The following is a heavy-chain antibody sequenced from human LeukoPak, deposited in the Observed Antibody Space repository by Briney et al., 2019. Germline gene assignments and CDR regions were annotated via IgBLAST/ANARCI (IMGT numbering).Heavy chain of an antibody. D-gene: IGHD2-8*01. CDR2: INPNSGGT. J-gene: IGHJ6*02. Sequence: ASVKVSCKASGYTFTGYYMHWVRQAPGQGLEWMGWINPNSGGTNYAQKFQGRVTITADKSTSTAYMELSSLRSEDTAVYYCATPYCTNGVCSWDTNGMDVWGQGTTVTVSS. V-gene: IGHV1-2*02. CDR3: ATPYCTNGVCSWDTNGMDV. CDR1: GYTFTGYY.